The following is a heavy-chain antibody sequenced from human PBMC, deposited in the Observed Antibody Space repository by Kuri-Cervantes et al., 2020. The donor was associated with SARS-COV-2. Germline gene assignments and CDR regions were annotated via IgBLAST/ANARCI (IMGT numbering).Heavy chain of an antibody. Sequence: SETLSLTCAVYGGSFSGYYWSWIRQPPGKGLEWIGEINHSGSTNDSPSRKSRVTISVEKSKNQSSLKLSSVTAADTAVYYCARHGDSGWYIYYYYMDVWGKGTTVTVSS. CDR1: GGSFSGYY. V-gene: IGHV4-34*01. D-gene: IGHD6-19*01. J-gene: IGHJ6*03. CDR3: ARHGDSGWYIYYYYMDV. CDR2: INHSGST.